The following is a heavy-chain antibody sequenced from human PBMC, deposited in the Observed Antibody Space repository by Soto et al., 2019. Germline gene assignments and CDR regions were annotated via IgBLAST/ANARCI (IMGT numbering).Heavy chain of an antibody. V-gene: IGHV3-21*01. D-gene: IGHD5-12*01. CDR1: GVTFSSYS. J-gene: IGHJ3*02. CDR2: ISSSSSYI. Sequence: EVQLVESGGGLAKPGGSLRLSCAASGVTFSSYSMNWVRQAPGKGLEWVSSISSSSSYIYYADSVKGRFTISRDNDKNARYRQMNSLRAEDTAVYYCARVQGFKKIVATMRGAYAFYIWGQGTMVTVSS. CDR3: ARVQGFKKIVATMRGAYAFYI.